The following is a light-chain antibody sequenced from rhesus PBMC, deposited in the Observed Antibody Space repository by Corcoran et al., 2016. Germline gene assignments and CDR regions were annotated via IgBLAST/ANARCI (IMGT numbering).Light chain of an antibody. CDR2: KAS. CDR1: QGISSW. CDR3: QQYSSRPFT. V-gene: IGKV1-22*01. J-gene: IGKJ3*01. Sequence: DIQMTQSPSSLSASVGDTVTITCRASQGISSWLAWYPQKPGKAPKLLVSKASSLQSGVPSRFSGSGAGTDFTLTISSLQSEDFATYYCQQYSSRPFTFGPGTKLDIK.